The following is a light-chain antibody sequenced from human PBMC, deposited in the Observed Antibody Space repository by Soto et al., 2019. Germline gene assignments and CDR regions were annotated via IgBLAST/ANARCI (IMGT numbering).Light chain of an antibody. Sequence: DIQMTQSPSSLSASVGDRVTITCRPSQDIRNDLGWYQQKPGKAPKRLVYGATSLQSGVPSRFSGSGSGTEFTLTISSLQPEDFATYYCLQHHNYPPWTFVQGTKVEIK. V-gene: IGKV1-17*01. J-gene: IGKJ1*01. CDR3: LQHHNYPPWT. CDR1: QDIRND. CDR2: GAT.